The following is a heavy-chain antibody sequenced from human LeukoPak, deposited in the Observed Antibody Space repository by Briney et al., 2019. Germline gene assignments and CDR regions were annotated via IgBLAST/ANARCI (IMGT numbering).Heavy chain of an antibody. CDR2: IYPGDSDT. J-gene: IGHJ3*02. D-gene: IGHD6-13*01. V-gene: IGHV5-51*01. CDR1: GYSFTNYW. Sequence: GESLKISCKGSGYSFTNYWIGWVRQMPGKGLEWMGIIYPGDSDTRYSPSFQGQVTISAGKSISTAYLQCSSLRASDTAMYCCARGSSGWYAFDISGHGTMVTVSS. CDR3: ARGSSGWYAFDI.